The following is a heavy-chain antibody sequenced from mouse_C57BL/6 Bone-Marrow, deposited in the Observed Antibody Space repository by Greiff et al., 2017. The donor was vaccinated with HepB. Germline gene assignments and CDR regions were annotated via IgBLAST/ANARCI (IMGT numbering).Heavy chain of an antibody. V-gene: IGHV1-50*01. J-gene: IGHJ3*01. Sequence: QVQLQQPGAELVKPGASVKLSCKASGYTFTSYWMQWVKQRPGQGLEWIGEIDPSDSYPNYNQKFKGKATLTVDTSSSTAYMQLSSLTSEDSAVYYCAASSGYVAYWGQGTLVTVSA. CDR3: AASSGYVAY. D-gene: IGHD3-2*02. CDR1: GYTFTSYW. CDR2: IDPSDSYP.